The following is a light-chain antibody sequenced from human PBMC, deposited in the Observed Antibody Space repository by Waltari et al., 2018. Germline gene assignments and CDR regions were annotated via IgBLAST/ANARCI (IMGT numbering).Light chain of an antibody. Sequence: LVLTQSPSASASLGASVKLTCTLSSGYTSNVIAWLQQQPGKGPRYLMTVNSDGSHRKGDDIPDRFSSSKSGTECYLTISSLQSEDEADYFCQTVGHGTWVFGGGTKLTVL. V-gene: IGLV4-69*01. J-gene: IGLJ3*02. CDR2: VNSDGSH. CDR3: QTVGHGTWV. CDR1: SGYTSNV.